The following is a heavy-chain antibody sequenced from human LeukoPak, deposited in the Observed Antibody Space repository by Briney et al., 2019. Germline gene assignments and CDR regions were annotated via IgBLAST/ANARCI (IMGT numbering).Heavy chain of an antibody. CDR1: GFTFSSYA. CDR3: AKDTTGTGVAAFDI. V-gene: IGHV3-23*01. CDR2: ISGSGGST. Sequence: GGSLRLSCAASGFTFSSYAMSWVRQAQGEGLEWVSAISGSGGSTYYADSVKGRFTISRDNSKNTLYLQMNSLRAEDTAVYYCAKDTTGTGVAAFDIWGQGTMVAVSS. J-gene: IGHJ3*02. D-gene: IGHD1-1*01.